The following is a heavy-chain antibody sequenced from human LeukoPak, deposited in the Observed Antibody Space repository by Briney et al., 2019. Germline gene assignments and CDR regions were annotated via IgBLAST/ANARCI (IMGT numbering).Heavy chain of an antibody. CDR2: INPNSGGT. Sequence: ASVKVSCKASGYTFTSYGISWVRQAPGQGLEWMGWINPNSGGTNYAQKFQGRVTMTRDTSISTAYMELSRLRSDDTAVYYCARELSGGGTYYDISTGYYGVWFDPWGQGTLVTVSS. V-gene: IGHV1-2*02. CDR3: ARELSGGGTYYDISTGYYGVWFDP. D-gene: IGHD3-9*01. J-gene: IGHJ5*02. CDR1: GYTFTSYG.